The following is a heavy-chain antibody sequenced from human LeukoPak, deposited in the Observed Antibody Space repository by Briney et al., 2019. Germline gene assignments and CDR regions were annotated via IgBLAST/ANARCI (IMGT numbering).Heavy chain of an antibody. V-gene: IGHV4-61*01. D-gene: IGHD6-13*01. J-gene: IGHJ6*03. CDR2: IYYSGST. CDR1: GGSISSSSYY. Sequence: SETLSLTCTVSGGSISSSSYYWSWIRQPPGKGLEWIGYIYYSGSTNYNPSLKSRVTISVDTSKNQFSLKLSSVTAADTAVYYCARVKQGYYYYMDVWGKGTTATVSS. CDR3: ARVKQGYYYYMDV.